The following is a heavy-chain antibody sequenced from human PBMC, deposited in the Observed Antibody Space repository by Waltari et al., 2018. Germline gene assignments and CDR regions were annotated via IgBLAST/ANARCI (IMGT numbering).Heavy chain of an antibody. CDR2: IYHSGRH. J-gene: IGHJ5*02. CDR3: ARVAVPAVTTNWFDP. D-gene: IGHD2-2*01. CDR1: GLSLSTTNW. Sequence: QVQLQESGPGLVKPSGTLSLTCAVSGLSLSTTNWWSWVRQPPGKGLEWIGEIYHSGRHNNNPSLDGRVAISVDGSKNRFSLKGGFVTAADTAVYYCARVAVPAVTTNWFDPWSQGTLVTVSS. V-gene: IGHV4-4*02.